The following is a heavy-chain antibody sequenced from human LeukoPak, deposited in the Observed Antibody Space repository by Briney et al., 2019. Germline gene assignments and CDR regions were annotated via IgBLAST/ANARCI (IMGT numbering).Heavy chain of an antibody. V-gene: IGHV1-8*01. D-gene: IGHD2-2*01. J-gene: IGHJ6*02. Sequence: ASVKVSCKASGYTFTSYDINWVRQATGQGLEWMGWMNPNSGNTGYAQKFQGRVTMTRNTSISTAYMELSSLRSEDTAVYYCAREYQLLLYRYYYYYYGMDVWGQGTTVTVSS. CDR2: MNPNSGNT. CDR1: GYTFTSYD. CDR3: AREYQLLLYRYYYYYYGMDV.